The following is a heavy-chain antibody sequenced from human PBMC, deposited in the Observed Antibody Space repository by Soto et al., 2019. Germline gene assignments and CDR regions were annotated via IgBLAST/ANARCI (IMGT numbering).Heavy chain of an antibody. Sequence: QVQLVQSGAEVKKPGSSVKVSCKASGGTFSSYTISWVRQAPGQGLEWMGRIIPILGIANYAQKFQGRVTSTADKSTSTAYRELSSLRSEDTAVYYCARAPCTWRSRTSCPSCPDYWGQGTLVTVSS. CDR1: GGTFSSYT. CDR2: IIPILGIA. V-gene: IGHV1-69*02. CDR3: ARAPCTWRSRTSCPSCPDY. J-gene: IGHJ4*02. D-gene: IGHD2-2*01.